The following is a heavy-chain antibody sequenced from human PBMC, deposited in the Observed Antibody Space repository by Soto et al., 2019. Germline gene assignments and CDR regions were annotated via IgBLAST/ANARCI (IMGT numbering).Heavy chain of an antibody. CDR1: GFTFSSYA. J-gene: IGHJ5*02. CDR3: AKSQAVAGNGLFWFDP. Sequence: GGSLRLSCAASGFTFSSYAMSWVRQAPGKGLEWVSAISGSGGSTYYADSVKGRFTISRDNSKNTLYLQMNSLRAEDTAVYYCAKSQAVAGNGLFWFDPWGQGTLVTVSS. V-gene: IGHV3-23*01. CDR2: ISGSGGST. D-gene: IGHD6-19*01.